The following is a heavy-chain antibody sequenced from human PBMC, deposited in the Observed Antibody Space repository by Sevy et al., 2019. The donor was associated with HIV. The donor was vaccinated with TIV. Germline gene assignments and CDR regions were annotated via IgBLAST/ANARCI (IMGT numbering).Heavy chain of an antibody. Sequence: SETLSLTCTVSGFSISSDYYWGWIRQPPGKGLEWIGSIYDGGGTYYNPSLKSRVTISIDTSKNQFSLKLSSVTAADAAVYYCARDYYGSGSYYEFVYWGQGTLVTVSS. CDR2: IYDGGGT. J-gene: IGHJ4*02. V-gene: IGHV4-38-2*02. CDR1: GFSISSDYY. CDR3: ARDYYGSGSYYEFVY. D-gene: IGHD3-10*01.